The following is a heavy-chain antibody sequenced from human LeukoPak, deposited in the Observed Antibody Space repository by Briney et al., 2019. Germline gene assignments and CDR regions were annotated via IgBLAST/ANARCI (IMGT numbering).Heavy chain of an antibody. D-gene: IGHD3-9*01. Sequence: ASVKVSCKASGYTFTSYGISWVRQAPGQGLEWMGWISAYNGNTNYAQKLQGRVTMTTDTSTSTAYMELRSLRSDDTAVYYCARDNYDILTVYHYYFDYWGQGTLVTVSS. V-gene: IGHV1-18*01. CDR2: ISAYNGNT. J-gene: IGHJ4*02. CDR1: GYTFTSYG. CDR3: ARDNYDILTVYHYYFDY.